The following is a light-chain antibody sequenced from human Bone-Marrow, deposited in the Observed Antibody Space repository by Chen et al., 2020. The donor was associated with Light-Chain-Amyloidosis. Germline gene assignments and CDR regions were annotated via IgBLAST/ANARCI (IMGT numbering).Light chain of an antibody. J-gene: IGKJ4*01. Sequence: IVLTQSPGTLSLSPGEGANLSCRASQTISSTYLTWYQQKFGQAPRLLIYGSSSRATGIPDRFTGSGSGTDFTLTSNRLEPEDFAMYYCQQYGTSPLTFGGGTKVEIK. CDR1: QTISSTY. V-gene: IGKV3-20*01. CDR3: QQYGTSPLT. CDR2: GSS.